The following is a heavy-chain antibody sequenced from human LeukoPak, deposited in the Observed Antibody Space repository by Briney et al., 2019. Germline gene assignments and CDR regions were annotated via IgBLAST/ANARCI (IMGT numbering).Heavy chain of an antibody. Sequence: SGPALVKPTQTLTLTCTFSGFSLSTSGMRVSWIRQPPGKALEWLARIDWDDDKFYSTSLKTRLTISKDTSKNQMVLTMTNTDPVDTATYYCARGLGYCSGGSCYSDFDYWGQGTLVTVSS. CDR2: IDWDDDK. CDR1: GFSLSTSGMR. D-gene: IGHD2-15*01. V-gene: IGHV2-70*04. J-gene: IGHJ4*02. CDR3: ARGLGYCSGGSCYSDFDY.